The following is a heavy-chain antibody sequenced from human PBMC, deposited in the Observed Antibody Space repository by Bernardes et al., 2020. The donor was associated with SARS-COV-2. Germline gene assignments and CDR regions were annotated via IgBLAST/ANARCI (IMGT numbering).Heavy chain of an antibody. D-gene: IGHD1-26*01. J-gene: IGHJ3*02. CDR1: GVTFSSYL. Sequence: GGSPRLSCVASGVTFSSYLFSWFRQAPGKGLEWVSSISGAGMYIYYVDSVRGRFTTPRENTRTSVFLQMESLRAEDTAVYYCVREEPPDSYEIWGQGTLVTVSS. CDR2: ISGAGMYI. V-gene: IGHV3-21*06. CDR3: VREEPPDSYEI.